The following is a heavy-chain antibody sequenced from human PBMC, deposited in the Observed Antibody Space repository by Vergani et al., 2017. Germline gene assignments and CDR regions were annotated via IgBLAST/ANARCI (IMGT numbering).Heavy chain of an antibody. V-gene: IGHV5-10-1*01. CDR2: IDPSDSYT. D-gene: IGHD6-19*01. CDR3: ARHSPGSIAVAGYACDI. J-gene: IGHJ3*02. Sequence: EVQLVQSGAEVKKPGESLRISCKGSGYSFTSYWISWVRQMPGKGLEWMGRIDPSDSYTKYSPSFQGHVTISADKSISTAYLQWSSLKASDTAMYYCARHSPGSIAVAGYACDIWGQGTMVTVSS. CDR1: GYSFTSYW.